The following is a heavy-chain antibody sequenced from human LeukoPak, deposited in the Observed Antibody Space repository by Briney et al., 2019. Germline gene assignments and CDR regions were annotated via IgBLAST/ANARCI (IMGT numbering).Heavy chain of an antibody. Sequence: GGSLRLSCAASGFTFSSYSMNWVRQAPGKGLEWVSSISSSSSYIYYADSVKGRFTISRDNAKNSLYLQMNSLRAEDTAVYYCARESTMIVVVPSLDIWGQGTMVTVFS. D-gene: IGHD3-22*01. V-gene: IGHV3-21*01. CDR3: ARESTMIVVVPSLDI. J-gene: IGHJ3*02. CDR1: GFTFSSYS. CDR2: ISSSSSYI.